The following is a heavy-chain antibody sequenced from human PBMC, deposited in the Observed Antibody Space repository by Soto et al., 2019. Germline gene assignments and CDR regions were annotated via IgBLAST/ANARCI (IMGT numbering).Heavy chain of an antibody. CDR1: GYSIISGYY. D-gene: IGHD3-22*01. J-gene: IGHJ5*02. CDR2: IYHGGST. V-gene: IGHV4-38-2*01. CDR3: ARVGPWVPYYYDSSPYNFENWFDP. Sequence: AETLSLTCAVSGYSIISGYYLVLLRHPPGKGLEWSGSIYHGGSTYYNPSLNSRVTLSIDMTNNHVSLILNSVTAADTAVYYCARVGPWVPYYYDSSPYNFENWFDPWGQGTLVTSPQ.